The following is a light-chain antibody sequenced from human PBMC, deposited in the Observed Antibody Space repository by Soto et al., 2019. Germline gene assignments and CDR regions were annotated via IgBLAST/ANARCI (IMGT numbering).Light chain of an antibody. CDR2: GAS. J-gene: IGKJ1*01. V-gene: IGKV3D-15*01. CDR1: QSISDT. CDR3: QAWT. Sequence: EIVMTQSPATLSVSPVGRATLSCRASQSISDTLAWYQQKPGQAPRLLIYGASSRATGIPDRFSGSGSGTDFTLTISRLEPEDFAVYYCQAWTFGQGTKVDIK.